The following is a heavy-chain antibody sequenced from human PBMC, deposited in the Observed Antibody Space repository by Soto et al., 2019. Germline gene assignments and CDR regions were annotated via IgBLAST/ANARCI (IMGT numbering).Heavy chain of an antibody. J-gene: IGHJ6*02. CDR2: FDPEDGET. CDR3: ATDTIFGGVTPRPCYYYGMDV. D-gene: IGHD3-3*01. V-gene: IGHV1-24*01. Sequence: ASVKVSCKVSGYTLTELSMHWVRQAPGKGLEWMGGFDPEDGETIYAQKFQGRVTMTEDTSTDTAYMELSSLRSEDTAVYYCATDTIFGGVTPRPCYYYGMDVWGQGTTVTVSS. CDR1: GYTLTELS.